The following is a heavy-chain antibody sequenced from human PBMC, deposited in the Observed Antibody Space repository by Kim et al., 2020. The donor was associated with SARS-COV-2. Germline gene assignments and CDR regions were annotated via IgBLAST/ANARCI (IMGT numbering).Heavy chain of an antibody. D-gene: IGHD3-10*01. V-gene: IGHV4-59*08. CDR3: ARRGVTMVRGVTHYYFDY. Sequence: KSRVTISVDTSKNQFSLKLSAVTAADTAVYYCARRGVTMVRGVTHYYFDYWGQGTLVTVSS. J-gene: IGHJ4*02.